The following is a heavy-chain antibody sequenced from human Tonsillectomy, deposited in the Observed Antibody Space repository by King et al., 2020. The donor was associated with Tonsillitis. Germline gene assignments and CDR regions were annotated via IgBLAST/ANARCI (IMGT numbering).Heavy chain of an antibody. V-gene: IGHV4-31*03. J-gene: IGHJ6*02. CDR2: IYYSGST. Sequence: VQLQESGPGLVKPSQTLSLTSTVSGGSISSGGHYWSWIRQHPGKGLEWIGYIYYSGSTFYNPPLKSRVTISVDTSENQFSLNLSSVTAADTAMYYCARADIRDGMDVWGQGTTVTVSS. D-gene: IGHD3-9*01. CDR1: GGSISSGGHY. CDR3: ARADIRDGMDV.